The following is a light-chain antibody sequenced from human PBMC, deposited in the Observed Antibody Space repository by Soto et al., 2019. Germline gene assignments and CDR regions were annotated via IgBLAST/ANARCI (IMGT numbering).Light chain of an antibody. CDR3: QSYDSSLIGWV. CDR1: SSNIGAGYD. Sequence: QSVLTQPPSVSGAPGQRVTISCTGSSSNIGAGYDVHWYQQLPGTAPKLLIYGNSNRPSGVPDRFSGSKSGTSASLAITGHQAEDEAYYYCQSYDSSLIGWVFGGGTKLTVL. V-gene: IGLV1-40*01. J-gene: IGLJ3*02. CDR2: GNS.